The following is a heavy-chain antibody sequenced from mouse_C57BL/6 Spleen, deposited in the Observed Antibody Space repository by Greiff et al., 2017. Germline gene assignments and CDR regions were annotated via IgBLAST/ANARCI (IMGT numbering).Heavy chain of an antibody. D-gene: IGHD1-1*01. CDR3: TPITTVVATRYFDV. CDR1: GYTFTDYE. V-gene: IGHV1-15*01. Sequence: VQLQQSGAELVRPGASVTLSCKASGYTFTDYEMHWVKQTPVHGLEWIGAIDPETGGTAYNQKFKGKAILTADKSSSTAYMELRSLTSEDSAVYYCTPITTVVATRYFDVWGTGTTVTVSS. CDR2: IDPETGGT. J-gene: IGHJ1*03.